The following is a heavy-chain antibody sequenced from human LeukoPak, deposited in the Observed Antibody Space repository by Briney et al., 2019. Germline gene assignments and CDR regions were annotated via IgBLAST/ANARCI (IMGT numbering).Heavy chain of an antibody. CDR3: AKSWCETICYGIYD. J-gene: IGHJ4*02. Sequence: PGGSLRLSCAVSGFTFTDTYMTWIRQAPGKGLESLSYISPSGTDISYADSVKGRFTISRDNAKNSLYLQMNSLRADDTAVYYCAKSWCETICYGIYDWGQGTLVTVS. CDR1: GFTFTDTY. V-gene: IGHV3-11*04. D-gene: IGHD2-2*01. CDR2: ISPSGTDI.